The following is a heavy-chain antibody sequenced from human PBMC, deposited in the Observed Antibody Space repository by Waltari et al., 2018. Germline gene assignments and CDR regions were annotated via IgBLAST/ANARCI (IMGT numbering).Heavy chain of an antibody. J-gene: IGHJ4*02. V-gene: IGHV3-53*01. CDR1: GFTVRTNF. CDR2: MYSGGNT. D-gene: IGHD6-19*01. Sequence: EVQLVESGGNLIQPGGSLRLSCAASGFTVRTNFISWVRQAPGKGLRWVSIMYSGGNTYYAGSVKGRCTISRDNYKNMVYLEMNSLRAEDTAVYYCAKQSPSYTRGWYPLESWGPGTLVTVSP. CDR3: AKQSPSYTRGWYPLES.